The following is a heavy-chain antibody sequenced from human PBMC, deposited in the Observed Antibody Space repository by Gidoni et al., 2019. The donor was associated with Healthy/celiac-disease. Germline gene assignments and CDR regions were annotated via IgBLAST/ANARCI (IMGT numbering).Heavy chain of an antibody. CDR1: GFTFSYYY. Sequence: QVQLVESGGGLVKPGGSLRLSCAASGFTFSYYYMSWIRQAPGKGLEWVSYISSSSSYTNYADSVKGRFTISRDNAKNSLYLQMNSLRAEDTAVYYCARVPPSMVRGVIYWYFDLWGRGTLVTVSS. V-gene: IGHV3-11*06. J-gene: IGHJ2*01. CDR3: ARVPPSMVRGVIYWYFDL. CDR2: ISSSSSYT. D-gene: IGHD3-10*01.